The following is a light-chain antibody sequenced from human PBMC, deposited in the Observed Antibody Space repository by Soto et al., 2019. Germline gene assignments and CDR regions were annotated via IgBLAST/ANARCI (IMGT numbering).Light chain of an antibody. Sequence: QFALTQPPSASGTPGQRVTISCSGSSSNIGSNTVNWYQQLPGTAPKLLIYSSNQRPSGVPDRFSGSKSGTSASLAISGLQSEDEADYYCAAWDDSLNGYVFGTGTKVTVL. CDR3: AAWDDSLNGYV. CDR1: SSNIGSNT. J-gene: IGLJ1*01. V-gene: IGLV1-44*01. CDR2: SSN.